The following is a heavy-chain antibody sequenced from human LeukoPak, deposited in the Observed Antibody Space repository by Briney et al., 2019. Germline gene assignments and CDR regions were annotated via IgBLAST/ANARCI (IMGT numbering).Heavy chain of an antibody. CDR2: INHSGST. CDR1: GGSFSGYY. V-gene: IGHV4-34*01. Sequence: SETLSLTCAVYGGSFSGYYWSWIRQPPGKGLEWIGEINHSGSTNYNPSLKSRVTISVDTSKNQFSLKLSSVTAADTAVYYCARPNRRTTGIRRYYYYMDVWGKGTTVTISS. J-gene: IGHJ6*03. D-gene: IGHD1-1*01. CDR3: ARPNRRTTGIRRYYYYMDV.